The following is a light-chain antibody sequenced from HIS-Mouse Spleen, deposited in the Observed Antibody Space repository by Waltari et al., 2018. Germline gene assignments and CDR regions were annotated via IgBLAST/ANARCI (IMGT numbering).Light chain of an antibody. CDR2: EGS. J-gene: IGLJ3*02. CDR3: CSYAGSSTWV. V-gene: IGLV2-23*01. Sequence: QSALTQPASVSGSPGQSITISCTGTRSDVWSSTLVPWYQQHPGKAPKLMIYEGSKRPSGVSNRFSGSKSGNTASLTISGLQAEDEADYYCCSYAGSSTWVFGGGTKLTVL. CDR1: RSDVWSSTL.